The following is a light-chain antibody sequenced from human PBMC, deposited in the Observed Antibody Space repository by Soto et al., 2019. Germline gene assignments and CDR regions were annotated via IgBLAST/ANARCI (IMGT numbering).Light chain of an antibody. Sequence: QSALTQPPSASGSPGQSVSISCTGTSSDVGGHNYVSWYQQYPGKAPKVMIYEVTKRPSGVPDRFSGSKSGNTASLTVSGLRAEDEAYYYCSSYAGSNNVVFGGGTKLTV. CDR2: EVT. V-gene: IGLV2-8*01. J-gene: IGLJ2*01. CDR3: SSYAGSNNVV. CDR1: SSDVGGHNY.